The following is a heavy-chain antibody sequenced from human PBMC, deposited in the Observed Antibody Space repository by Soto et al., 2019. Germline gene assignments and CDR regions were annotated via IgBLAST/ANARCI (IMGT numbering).Heavy chain of an antibody. CDR1: GGSISSSSYY. V-gene: IGHV4-39*02. CDR2: IYYSGST. Sequence: SETLSLTCTVSGGSISSSSYYWGWIRQPPGKGLEWIGSIYYSGSTYYNPSLKSRVTISVDTSKNQFSLKLSSVTAADTAVYYCARDRESVLLWFGELNHDAFDIWGQGTMVTVSS. D-gene: IGHD3-10*01. CDR3: ARDRESVLLWFGELNHDAFDI. J-gene: IGHJ3*02.